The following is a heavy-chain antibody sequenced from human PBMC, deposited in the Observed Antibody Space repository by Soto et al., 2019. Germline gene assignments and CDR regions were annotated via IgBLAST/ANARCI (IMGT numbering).Heavy chain of an antibody. Sequence: QSGGSLRLSCAASGFAFSGSAMYWVRQASGKGPEWVGRIRSKGHNYATEYAASVKGRFTISRDDSKNTAYLQMNSLQTEDTAVYYCTRDLFSYDYSGILWFDPWGQGTLVTVS. CDR1: GFAFSGSA. V-gene: IGHV3-73*01. CDR3: TRDLFSYDYSGILWFDP. CDR2: IRSKGHNYAT. J-gene: IGHJ5*02. D-gene: IGHD3-16*01.